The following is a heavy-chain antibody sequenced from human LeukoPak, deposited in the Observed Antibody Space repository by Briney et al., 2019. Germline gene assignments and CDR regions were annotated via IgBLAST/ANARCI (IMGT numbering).Heavy chain of an antibody. V-gene: IGHV3-33*01. CDR3: ARDSGIAAAGGFDY. CDR2: IWYDGSNK. CDR1: GFTFSSYG. D-gene: IGHD6-13*01. Sequence: TGGSLRLSCAASGFTFSSYGMHWVRQAPGKGLEWVAVIWYDGSNKYYADSVKGRFTISRDNSKNTLYLQMNSLRAEDTAVYYCARDSGIAAAGGFDYWGQGTLVTVSS. J-gene: IGHJ4*02.